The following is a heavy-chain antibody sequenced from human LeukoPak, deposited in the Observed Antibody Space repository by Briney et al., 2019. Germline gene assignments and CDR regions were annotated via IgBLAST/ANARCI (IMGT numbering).Heavy chain of an antibody. Sequence: GESLRLSCAASGFTFSSYAMSWVRQAPGKGLEWVSAISGSGGSTYYADSVKGRFTISRDNSKNTLYLQMNSLRAEDTAVYYCAKVLYCSGGSCPYYFDYWGQGTLVTVSS. V-gene: IGHV3-23*01. J-gene: IGHJ4*02. CDR2: ISGSGGST. CDR1: GFTFSSYA. CDR3: AKVLYCSGGSCPYYFDY. D-gene: IGHD2-15*01.